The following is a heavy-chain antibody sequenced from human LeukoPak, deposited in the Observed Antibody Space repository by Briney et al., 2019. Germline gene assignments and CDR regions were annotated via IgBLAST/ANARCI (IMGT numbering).Heavy chain of an antibody. CDR1: GYTFTSYG. J-gene: IGHJ6*02. CDR3: ARSDGIYYYGMDV. V-gene: IGHV1-69*04. CDR2: IIPILGIA. Sequence: SVKVSCKASGYTFTSYGISWVRQAPGQGLEWMGRIIPILGIANYAQKFQGRVTITADKSTSTAYMELSSLRSEDTAVYYCARSDGIYYYGMDVWGQGTTVTVSS. D-gene: IGHD5-24*01.